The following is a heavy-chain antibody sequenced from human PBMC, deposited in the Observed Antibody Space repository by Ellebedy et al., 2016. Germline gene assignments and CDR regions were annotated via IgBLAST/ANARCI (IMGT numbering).Heavy chain of an antibody. V-gene: IGHV3-23*01. Sequence: GESLKISXVASGFTFRNFFMSWVRQVPGGGLEWLSTISGDGDITFSADSVVGRFAISRDNSRNTLYLQMNSLRAEDTAVYYCYYGHYSASWGQGTLVTVSS. CDR1: GFTFRNFF. J-gene: IGHJ4*02. D-gene: IGHD4-17*01. CDR2: ISGDGDIT. CDR3: YYGHYSAS.